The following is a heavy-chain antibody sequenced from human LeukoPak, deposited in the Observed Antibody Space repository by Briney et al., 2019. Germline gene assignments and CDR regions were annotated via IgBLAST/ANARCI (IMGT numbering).Heavy chain of an antibody. J-gene: IGHJ3*02. D-gene: IGHD3-10*01. CDR3: AKHYSGDAFDI. CDR2: IYPGDSDT. CDR1: GSRFTTYW. Sequence: GASLQISCEGSGSRFTTYWIAWVRQLPGKGLEWMGIIYPGDSDTRYSPSFQGQVTISADKSISTAYLQWSSLKASDTAMYYCAKHYSGDAFDIWGQGTMVTVSS. V-gene: IGHV5-51*01.